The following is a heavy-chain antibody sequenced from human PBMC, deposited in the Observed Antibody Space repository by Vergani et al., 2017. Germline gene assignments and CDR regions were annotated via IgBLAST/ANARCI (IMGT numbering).Heavy chain of an antibody. CDR3: ARDPAMVSILYYYGMDV. CDR2: IIPIFGTA. Sequence: QVQLVQSGAEVKKPGSSVKVSCKASGGTFSSYAISWVRQAPGQGLEWMGGIIPIFGTANYAQKFQGRVTITADESTSTAYMELSSLRSEDTAVYYCARDPAMVSILYYYGMDVWGQGTTVTVSS. CDR1: GGTFSSYA. J-gene: IGHJ6*02. V-gene: IGHV1-69*01. D-gene: IGHD5-18*01.